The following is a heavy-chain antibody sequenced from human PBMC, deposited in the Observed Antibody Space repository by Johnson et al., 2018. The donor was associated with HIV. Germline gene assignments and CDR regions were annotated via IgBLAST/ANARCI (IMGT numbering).Heavy chain of an antibody. D-gene: IGHD3-10*01. CDR1: GFTFSSYA. V-gene: IGHV3-30*04. J-gene: IGHJ3*02. Sequence: QEKLVESGGGVVQPGRSLRLSCAASGFTFSSYALHWVRQAPGKGLEWVAVISYDGSNKDYADSVKGRFTISRDNSKNTLFLQMNSLTAGDTAVYYCARERDPERGSQQSGVYAFYIWGQGTMVTVSS. CDR2: ISYDGSNK. CDR3: ARERDPERGSQQSGVYAFYI.